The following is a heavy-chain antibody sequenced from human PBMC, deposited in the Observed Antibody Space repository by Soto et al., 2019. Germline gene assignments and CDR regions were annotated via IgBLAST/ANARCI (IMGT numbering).Heavy chain of an antibody. V-gene: IGHV3-30*18. D-gene: IGHD3-3*02. J-gene: IGHJ4*02. Sequence: QVQLVESGGGVVQPGKSLRLTCAVSGFNFGSLAVHWVRQAPGKGPEWVAAVSPDGMNVHYADSVKGPFTISRVDAETWVYLEPNSLSGDDTAMYYCAKGPISMMVVSFFAYWGQGTLVTVSS. CDR2: VSPDGMNV. CDR1: GFNFGSLA. CDR3: AKGPISMMVVSFFAY.